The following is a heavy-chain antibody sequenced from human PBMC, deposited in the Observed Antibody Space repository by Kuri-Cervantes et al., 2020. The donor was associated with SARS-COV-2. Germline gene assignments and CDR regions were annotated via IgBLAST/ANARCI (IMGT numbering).Heavy chain of an antibody. V-gene: IGHV3-33*01. CDR1: GFTFSSYG. J-gene: IGHJ6*03. CDR3: ARSQGIRGEDTGMVYYQYYMDV. D-gene: IGHD5-18*01. CDR2: IWYDGSNK. Sequence: GGSLRLSCAASGFTFSSYGMHWVRQAPGKGLEWVAVIWYDGSNKYYADSVKGRFTISRDNSKNTLYLQMNSLRAEDTAVYYCARSQGIRGEDTGMVYYQYYMDVWGKGTTVTVSS.